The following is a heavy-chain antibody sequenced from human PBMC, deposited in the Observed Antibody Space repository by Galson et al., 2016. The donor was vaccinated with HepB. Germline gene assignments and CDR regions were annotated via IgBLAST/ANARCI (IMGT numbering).Heavy chain of an antibody. D-gene: IGHD3-16*01. CDR2: ISWNSGFI. CDR3: ASLHGGLGGYYGMDV. Sequence: SLRLSCAASGFTIDEYAIHWVRQAPGKGLEWVSGISWNSGFIGYADSVRGRFTISRDNAKNSMYLQMNSLTAEDTALYFCASLHGGLGGYYGMDVWGQGTTVTVSS. J-gene: IGHJ6*02. V-gene: IGHV3-9*01. CDR1: GFTIDEYA.